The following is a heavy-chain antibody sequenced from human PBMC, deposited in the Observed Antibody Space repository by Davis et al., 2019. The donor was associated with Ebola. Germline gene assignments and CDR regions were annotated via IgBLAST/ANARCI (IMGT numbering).Heavy chain of an antibody. CDR3: ARGSGTYD. CDR2: IKSRVDGATT. CDR1: GFTFRGAW. Sequence: GGSLRLSCEASGFTFRGAWMSCVRQAPGKGLEWVGRIKSRVDGATTHYNARVKGRFTISRDDSKNTLYLQMYRLKTEDTGMYYCARGSGTYDWGQGTLVTVSS. V-gene: IGHV3-15*06. D-gene: IGHD1-26*01. J-gene: IGHJ4*02.